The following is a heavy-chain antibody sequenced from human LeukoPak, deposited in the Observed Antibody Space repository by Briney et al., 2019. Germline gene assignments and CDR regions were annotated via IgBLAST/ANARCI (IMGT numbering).Heavy chain of an antibody. J-gene: IGHJ6*03. V-gene: IGHV1-69*05. CDR2: IIPIFGTA. D-gene: IGHD3-22*01. CDR1: GGTFSSYA. Sequence: GSSVKVSCKASGGTFSSYAISWVRQAPGQGLEWMGGIIPIFGTANYAQKFQGRVTITTDESTSTAYMELSSLRSEDTAVYYCARGAYYYDSSGYYYYYMDVWGKGTTVTVSS. CDR3: ARGAYYYDSSGYYYYYMDV.